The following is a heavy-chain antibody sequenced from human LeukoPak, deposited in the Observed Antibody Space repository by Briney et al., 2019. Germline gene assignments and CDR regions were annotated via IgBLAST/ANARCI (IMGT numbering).Heavy chain of an antibody. CDR3: TTRDSSGWYSQVDY. D-gene: IGHD6-19*01. V-gene: IGHV3-15*01. CDR2: IKSKTDGGTT. J-gene: IGHJ4*02. CDR1: GFTFSNAW. Sequence: PGGSLRLPCAASGFTFSNAWMSWVRQAPGKGLEWVGRIKSKTDGGTTDYAAPVKCRFTISRDDSKNTLYLQMNSLKTEDPAVYYCTTRDSSGWYSQVDYWGQGTLVTVSS.